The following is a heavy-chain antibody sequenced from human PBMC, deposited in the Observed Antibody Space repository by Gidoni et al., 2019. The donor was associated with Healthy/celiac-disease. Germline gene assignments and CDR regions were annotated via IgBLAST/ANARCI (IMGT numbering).Heavy chain of an antibody. D-gene: IGHD3-10*01. CDR3: ARTPYYYGSGSYHKAGAFDI. CDR1: GYSISSSNW. V-gene: IGHV4-28*01. J-gene: IGHJ3*02. Sequence: QVQLQESGPGLVKPSDTLSLTCAASGYSISSSNWRGWIRQPPGKGLEWIGYIYYSGSTYYNPSLKSRVTMSVDTSKNQFSLKLSSVTAVDTAVYYCARTPYYYGSGSYHKAGAFDIWGQGTMVTVSS. CDR2: IYYSGST.